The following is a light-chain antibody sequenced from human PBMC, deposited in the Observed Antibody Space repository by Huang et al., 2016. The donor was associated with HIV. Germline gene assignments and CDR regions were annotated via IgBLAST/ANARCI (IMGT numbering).Light chain of an antibody. Sequence: DIVMTQTPLSSPVTLGQPASISCRSSRSLVHSDGNTYLSWIQQRPGQPPRPLIYKVSKRFSGVTDRFSGSGAGSDFTLEISRVEAEDVGIYYCMQATQFPLTFGGGTKVEVK. CDR1: RSLVHSDGNTY. V-gene: IGKV2-24*01. CDR3: MQATQFPLT. J-gene: IGKJ4*01. CDR2: KVS.